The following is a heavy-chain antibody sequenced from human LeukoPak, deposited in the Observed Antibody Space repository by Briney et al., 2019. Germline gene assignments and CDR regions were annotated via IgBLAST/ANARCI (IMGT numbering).Heavy chain of an antibody. CDR3: ARVLDYYDSKYYFDY. J-gene: IGHJ4*02. D-gene: IGHD3-22*01. V-gene: IGHV1-18*01. Sequence: ASVKVSCTASGYTFTSYGISWVRQAPGQGLEWMGWISAYSGNTNYAQKLQGRVTMTTDTSTSTAYMELRSLRSDDTAVYYCARVLDYYDSKYYFDYWGQGTLVTVSS. CDR1: GYTFTSYG. CDR2: ISAYSGNT.